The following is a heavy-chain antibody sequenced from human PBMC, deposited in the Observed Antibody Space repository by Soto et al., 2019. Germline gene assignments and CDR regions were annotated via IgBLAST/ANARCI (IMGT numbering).Heavy chain of an antibody. D-gene: IGHD3-10*01. CDR3: ARDHGLLWFGEL. J-gene: IGHJ4*02. V-gene: IGHV4-4*07. CDR2: IYTSGST. Sequence: GTLSLTCTVSGGSISSYYWSWIRQPSGKGLEWIGRIYTSGSTNYNPSLKSRVTMSVDTSKNQFSLKLSSVAAADTAVYYCARDHGLLWFGELWGKGTLVTVSS. CDR1: GGSISSYY.